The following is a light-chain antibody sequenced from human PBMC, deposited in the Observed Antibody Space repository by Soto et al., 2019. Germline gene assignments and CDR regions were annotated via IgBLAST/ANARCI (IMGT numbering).Light chain of an antibody. CDR3: SSYTSSSTPLYV. CDR2: EVS. V-gene: IGLV2-18*02. Sequence: QSVLTQPPSVSGSPGQSVTISCTGTSSDVGSYNRVSWYQQPPGTAPKLMVYEVSNRPSGVPDRFSGSKSGNTASLTISGLQAEDEADYYCSSYTSSSTPLYVFGTGTQLTVL. J-gene: IGLJ1*01. CDR1: SSDVGSYNR.